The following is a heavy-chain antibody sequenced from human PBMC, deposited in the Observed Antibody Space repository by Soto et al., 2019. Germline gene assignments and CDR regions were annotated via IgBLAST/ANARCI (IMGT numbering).Heavy chain of an antibody. Sequence: QVQLQESGPGLVKPSETLSLICTVSGGSISSYYWNWIRQPPGKGLEWIGYIDYRGSTNYNPSLKTRVTLSVDTSKNQVSLKLSSVTAADTAVYYCARGVFGSGSPAPFDYWGQGTLVTVSS. V-gene: IGHV4-59*01. CDR3: ARGVFGSGSPAPFDY. D-gene: IGHD3-10*01. J-gene: IGHJ4*02. CDR2: IDYRGST. CDR1: GGSISSYY.